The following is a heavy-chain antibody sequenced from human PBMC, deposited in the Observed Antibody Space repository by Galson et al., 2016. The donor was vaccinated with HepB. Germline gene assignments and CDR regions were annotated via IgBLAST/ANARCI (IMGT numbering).Heavy chain of an antibody. J-gene: IGHJ4*02. Sequence: SVKVSCKASGYTFTTYDINWVRQATGQGLEWMGWMNPNSGKIGYAHKFQGRVTMTRNTSISTSYMELTSLISEDTAVYYCSTPGINGDFDYWGQGTLVTVSS. CDR1: GYTFTTYD. D-gene: IGHD3-10*01. V-gene: IGHV1-8*01. CDR3: STPGINGDFDY. CDR2: MNPNSGKI.